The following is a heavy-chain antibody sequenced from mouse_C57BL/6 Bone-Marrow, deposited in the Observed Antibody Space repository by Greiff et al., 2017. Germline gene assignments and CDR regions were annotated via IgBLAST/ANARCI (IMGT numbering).Heavy chain of an antibody. CDR1: GFNIKDDY. CDR2: IDPANGDT. Sequence: VQLQQPGAELVRPGASVKLSCTASGFNIKDDYMHWVKQRPEQGLEWIGWIDPANGDTEYDPKFQGKATIPADTSSNTAYLQLSSLTSEDTAVYYCTRYYVRGGIDYWGQGTSVTVSS. D-gene: IGHD1-1*01. CDR3: TRYYVRGGIDY. V-gene: IGHV14-4*01. J-gene: IGHJ4*01.